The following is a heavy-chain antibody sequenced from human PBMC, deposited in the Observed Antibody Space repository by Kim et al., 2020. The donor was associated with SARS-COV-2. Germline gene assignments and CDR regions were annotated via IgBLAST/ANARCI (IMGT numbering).Heavy chain of an antibody. CDR3: ARGAPNKGYPGVVVVVDDSYHFFDP. Sequence: ASVKVSCKASGYTFTTHYIYWVRQAPGQGLEWMGIINPSDGSADYAQNFQGRVTLTREPSTRTVYMELRGLRSEDTAVYFCARGAPNKGYPGVVVVVDDSYHFFDPWGQGTLVTVSS. J-gene: IGHJ5*02. D-gene: IGHD2-15*01. V-gene: IGHV1-46*01. CDR2: INPSDGSA. CDR1: GYTFTTHY.